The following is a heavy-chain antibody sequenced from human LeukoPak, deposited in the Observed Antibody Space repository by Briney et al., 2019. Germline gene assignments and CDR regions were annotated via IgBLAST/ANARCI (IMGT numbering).Heavy chain of an antibody. J-gene: IGHJ4*02. CDR2: IYYSGST. CDR1: GDSISSSSYY. V-gene: IGHV4-39*01. D-gene: IGHD1-26*01. Sequence: SETLSLTCTVSGDSISSSSYYWGWIRQPPGKGLEWIGSIYYSGSTYYNPSLKSRVTISVDTSKNQFSLKLSSATAADTAVYYCARQGRVDDWDSDYWGQGTLVTVSS. CDR3: ARQGRVDDWDSDY.